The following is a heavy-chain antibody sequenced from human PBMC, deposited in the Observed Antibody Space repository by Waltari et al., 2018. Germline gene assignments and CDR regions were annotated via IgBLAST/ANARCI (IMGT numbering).Heavy chain of an antibody. V-gene: IGHV3-48*01. CDR2: ISGDSSSI. Sequence: EVQLLESGGGLAQPGGSLRLSCVGSGFSFSDYSMNWVRQAPGKGLGWVAYISGDSSSIAYAASVKGRFTISRSNARKSVHLQMSSLRAEDTAVYFCAGPVVTYTLYGLDVWGQGTTVTVSS. D-gene: IGHD2-21*02. CDR1: GFSFSDYS. J-gene: IGHJ6*02. CDR3: AGPVVTYTLYGLDV.